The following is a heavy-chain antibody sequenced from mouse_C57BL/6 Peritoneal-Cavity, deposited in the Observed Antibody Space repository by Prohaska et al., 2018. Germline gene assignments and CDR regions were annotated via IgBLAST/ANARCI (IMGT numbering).Heavy chain of an antibody. CDR1: GYTFTSYW. V-gene: IGHV1-59*01. D-gene: IGHD1-1*01. Sequence: QVQLQQPGAELVRPGTSVKESCRASGYTFTSYWRHWVKQRPGQGLEWIGVSDPSDSYTNYNQKFKGKATVTVDTSSSTAYMQLSSLTSEDSAVYYCARGYYGSSHGFAYWGQGTLVTVSA. CDR3: ARGYYGSSHGFAY. CDR2: SDPSDSYT. J-gene: IGHJ3*01.